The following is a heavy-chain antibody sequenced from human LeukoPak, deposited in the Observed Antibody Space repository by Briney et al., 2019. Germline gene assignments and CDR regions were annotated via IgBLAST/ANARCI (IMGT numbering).Heavy chain of an antibody. J-gene: IGHJ3*02. D-gene: IGHD3-22*01. CDR1: GGSFSGYY. CDR3: ARVGGSVVIPPHGFDI. Sequence: SETLSLTCAVYGGSFSGYYWSWIRQPPGKGREWIGEINHSGSTNYNPSLKSRVTISMDTSKDQFSLKLSSVTAADTALYYCARVGGSVVIPPHGFDIWGQGTMVTVSS. CDR2: INHSGST. V-gene: IGHV4-34*01.